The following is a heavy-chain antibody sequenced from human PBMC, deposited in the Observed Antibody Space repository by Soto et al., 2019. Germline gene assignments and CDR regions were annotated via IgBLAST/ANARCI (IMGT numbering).Heavy chain of an antibody. V-gene: IGHV1-69*01. CDR1: GGIFSTYA. CDR3: ARDRDDYGSGNYYNRSDF. J-gene: IGHJ4*02. D-gene: IGHD3-10*01. CDR2: IIPLFGTP. Sequence: QVQLVQSGAEVKKPGSSVKVSCKASGGIFSTYAISWLRQAPGQGLEWMGGIIPLFGTPNYAQRFQGRVTITADESTSTAYMERSRLRSGDTAVYYCARDRDDYGSGNYYNRSDFWGQGTLVTVSS.